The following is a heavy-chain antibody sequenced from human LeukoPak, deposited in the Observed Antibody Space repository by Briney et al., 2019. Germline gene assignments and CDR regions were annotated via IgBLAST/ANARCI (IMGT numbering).Heavy chain of an antibody. D-gene: IGHD4-17*01. J-gene: IGHJ6*03. CDR3: ARDTVPRYYYYYYVDA. CDR1: GGSFSGYY. CDR2: INHSGST. Sequence: SETLSLTCAVYGGSFSGYYWSWIRQPPGKGLEWIGEINHSGSTNYNPSLKSRVTISVDTSKNQFSPKLSSVTAADTGVYSCARDTVPRYYYYYYVDAWAKGTTVTASS. V-gene: IGHV4-34*01.